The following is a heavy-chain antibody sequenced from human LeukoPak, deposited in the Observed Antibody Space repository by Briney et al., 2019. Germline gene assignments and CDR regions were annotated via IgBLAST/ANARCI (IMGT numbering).Heavy chain of an antibody. CDR3: ARSPGYCSSTSCSHGMDV. V-gene: IGHV1-2*04. CDR1: GNTFTGYY. Sequence: ASVKVSCKASGNTFTGYYMHWVRQAPGQGLEWMGWINPNSGGTNYAQKFQGWVTMTRDTSISTAYMELSRLRSDDTAVYYCARSPGYCSSTSCSHGMDVWGQGTTVTVSS. CDR2: INPNSGGT. D-gene: IGHD2-2*03. J-gene: IGHJ6*02.